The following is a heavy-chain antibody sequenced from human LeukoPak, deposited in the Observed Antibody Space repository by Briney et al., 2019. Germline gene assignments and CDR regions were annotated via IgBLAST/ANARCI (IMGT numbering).Heavy chain of an antibody. Sequence: PGGSLRLSCAASGFTFSSYSMNWVRQAPGKGLEWVSYISSSSGTIYYADSVKGRFTISRDNVKNSLYLQTNSLRAEDTAVYFCARDTPPVFSVVVTASNYFDCWGQGTLVTVSS. CDR2: ISSSSGTI. CDR3: ARDTPPVFSVVVTASNYFDC. D-gene: IGHD2-21*02. V-gene: IGHV3-48*01. J-gene: IGHJ4*02. CDR1: GFTFSSYS.